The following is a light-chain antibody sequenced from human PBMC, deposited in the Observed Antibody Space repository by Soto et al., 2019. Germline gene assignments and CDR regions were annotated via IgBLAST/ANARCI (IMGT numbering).Light chain of an antibody. Sequence: EIVLTQSPGTLSLSPGERATLSCRASQSISSSFLAWYQQRPGQAPRLLIYGAPIRATGITDRFSGSGSGTDFTVTISRLEPEDFAVYYGQQYGSSRYTFGQGTKLEIK. J-gene: IGKJ2*01. CDR3: QQYGSSRYT. V-gene: IGKV3-20*01. CDR2: GAP. CDR1: QSISSSF.